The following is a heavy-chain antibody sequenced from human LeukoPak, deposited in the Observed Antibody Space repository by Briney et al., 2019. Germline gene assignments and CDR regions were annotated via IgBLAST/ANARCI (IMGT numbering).Heavy chain of an antibody. CDR1: GGSISSGSYY. J-gene: IGHJ3*02. V-gene: IGHV4-61*02. CDR2: IYTSGST. CDR3: ASAWDSSIAARPGAFDI. Sequence: SETLSLTCTVSGGSISSGSYYWSWIRQPAGKGLEWIGRIYTSGSTNYNPSLKSRVTISVATSKNQFSLKLSSVTAPDTAVYYCASAWDSSIAARPGAFDIWGQGTMVTVSS. D-gene: IGHD6-6*01.